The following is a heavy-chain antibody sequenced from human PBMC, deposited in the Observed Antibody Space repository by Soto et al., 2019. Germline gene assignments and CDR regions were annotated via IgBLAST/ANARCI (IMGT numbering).Heavy chain of an antibody. Sequence: QVQLVESGGGLVKPGGSLRLSCAGSGFTFSDYYMSWIRQAPGKGLEWVSYISPSSTYTNSADSVKGRFTISRDNAKNTLYMQMNSLRVEDTAVYYCGKGTWGAFDIWGHGTLVTVSS. CDR1: GFTFSDYY. J-gene: IGHJ3*02. CDR2: ISPSSTYT. D-gene: IGHD7-27*01. V-gene: IGHV3-11*05. CDR3: GKGTWGAFDI.